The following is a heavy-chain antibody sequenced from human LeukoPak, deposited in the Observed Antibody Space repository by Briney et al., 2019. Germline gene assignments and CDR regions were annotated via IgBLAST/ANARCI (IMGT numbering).Heavy chain of an antibody. J-gene: IGHJ4*02. V-gene: IGHV3-74*01. CDR3: ARDPGSGYEEHFDY. CDR1: GFTFSTYW. CDR2: ISSDGANA. Sequence: QTGGSLRLSCAASGFTFSTYWMHWVRHVPGKGLVWVSRISSDGANANYADSVKGRFTISRDNAKDSLYLQMNSLRAEDTAVYYCARDPGSGYEEHFDYWGQGTLVTVSS. D-gene: IGHD5-12*01.